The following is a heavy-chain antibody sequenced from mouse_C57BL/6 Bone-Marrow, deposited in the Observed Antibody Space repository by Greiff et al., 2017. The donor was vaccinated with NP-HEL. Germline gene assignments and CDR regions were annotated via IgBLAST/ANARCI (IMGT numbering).Heavy chain of an antibody. Sequence: VQLQQPGAELVRPGTSVNLSCKASGYTFTSYWMHWVKQRPGQGLEWIGVIDPSDSYTNYNQKFTGKATLTVDTSSSTAYMQLSSLTSEDSAVYYCARQGGPGVWGTGTTVTVSS. J-gene: IGHJ1*03. V-gene: IGHV1-59*01. CDR2: IDPSDSYT. CDR3: ARQGGPGV. CDR1: GYTFTSYW.